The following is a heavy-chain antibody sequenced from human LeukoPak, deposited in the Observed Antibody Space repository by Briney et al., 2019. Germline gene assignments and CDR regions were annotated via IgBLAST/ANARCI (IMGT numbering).Heavy chain of an antibody. J-gene: IGHJ5*02. Sequence: SETLSLTRSVSGGSISSGDYYWSWIRQPPGKGLEWIGYIYYSGSTYYNPSLKSRVTISADTSKNQISLSLSSVTAADTALYFCARVGGHTYYDTLTGLMKWFDPWGQGTLVTVSS. V-gene: IGHV4-30-4*01. CDR1: GGSISSGDYY. CDR3: ARVGGHTYYDTLTGLMKWFDP. D-gene: IGHD3-9*01. CDR2: IYYSGST.